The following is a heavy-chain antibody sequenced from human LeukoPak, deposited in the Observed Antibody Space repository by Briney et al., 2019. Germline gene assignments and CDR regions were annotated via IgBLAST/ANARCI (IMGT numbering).Heavy chain of an antibody. D-gene: IGHD4-17*01. CDR2: IYYSGST. V-gene: IGHV4-39*07. J-gene: IGHJ4*02. Sequence: SETLSLTCTVSGGSISSSSYYWGWIRQPPGKGLEWIGSIYYSGSTYYNPSLKSRVTISVDTSKNQFSLKLSSVTAADTAVYYCAIQTTPRGPLRYWGQGTLVTVSS. CDR3: AIQTTPRGPLRY. CDR1: GGSISSSSYY.